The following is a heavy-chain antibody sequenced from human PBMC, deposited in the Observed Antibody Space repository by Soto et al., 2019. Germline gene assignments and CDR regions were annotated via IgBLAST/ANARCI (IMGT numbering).Heavy chain of an antibody. Sequence: GESLKISCAASGFTFSSYWMSWVRQAPGKGLEWVANIKQDGSEKYYVDSVKGRFTISRDNAKNSLYLQMNSLRAEDTAVYYCARDEYYYYYGMDVWGQGTTVTVSS. CDR1: GFTFSSYW. J-gene: IGHJ6*02. CDR3: ARDEYYYYYGMDV. CDR2: IKQDGSEK. V-gene: IGHV3-7*05.